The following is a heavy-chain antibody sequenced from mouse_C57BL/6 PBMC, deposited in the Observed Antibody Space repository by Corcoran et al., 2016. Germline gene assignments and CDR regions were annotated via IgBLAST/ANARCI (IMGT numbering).Heavy chain of an antibody. CDR3: ARWDGSSYYYYAMDY. CDR2: INTYSGVP. J-gene: IGHJ4*01. V-gene: IGHV9-3*01. D-gene: IGHD1-1*01. CDR1: GYTFTTYG. Sequence: QIQLVQSGPELKKPGETVKISCKASGYTFTTYGMSWVKQAPGKGLKWMGWINTYSGVPTYADDFKGRFAFSLETSASTAYLQINNLKNEDTATYVCARWDGSSYYYYAMDYWGQGTSVTVSA.